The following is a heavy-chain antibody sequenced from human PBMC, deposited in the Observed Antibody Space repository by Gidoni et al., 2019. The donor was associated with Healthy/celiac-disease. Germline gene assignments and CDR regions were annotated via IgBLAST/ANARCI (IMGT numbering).Heavy chain of an antibody. J-gene: IGHJ3*02. Sequence: QVQLQQWGAGLLQPSETLSLTCAVYGGSFSGYYWSWIRQPPGKGLEWIGEIKHSGSTNYNPSLKSRVTISVDTSKNQFALKLSSVTAADTAVYYCARGDIVLMVYATVDAFDIWGQGTMVTVSS. V-gene: IGHV4-34*01. CDR1: GGSFSGYY. CDR3: ARGDIVLMVYATVDAFDI. D-gene: IGHD2-8*01. CDR2: IKHSGST.